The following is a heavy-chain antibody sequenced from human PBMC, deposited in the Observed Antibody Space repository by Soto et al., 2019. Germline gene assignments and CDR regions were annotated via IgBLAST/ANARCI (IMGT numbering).Heavy chain of an antibody. CDR1: GGSISSSNW. CDR3: AREGGSGSYFDY. Sequence: QVHLQESGPGLVKPSGTLSLTCGVSGGSISSSNWWSWVRQPPGKGLEWVAEIYHSGSTNYNPSLESRLTISLDKSKNQFSLKLTSVTAADMAVYYCAREGGSGSYFDYWGQGILVTVSS. V-gene: IGHV4-4*02. D-gene: IGHD3-10*01. J-gene: IGHJ4*02. CDR2: IYHSGST.